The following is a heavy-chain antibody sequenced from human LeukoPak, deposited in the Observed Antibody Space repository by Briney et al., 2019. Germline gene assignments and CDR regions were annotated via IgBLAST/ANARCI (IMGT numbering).Heavy chain of an antibody. Sequence: PGGSLRLSCAASGFTFSSYEMNWVRQAPGKGLEWVSYISSSGSTIYYADCVKGRFTISRDNAKNSLYLQMNSLRAEDMAVYYCARDRGSGWYVDYWGQGTLVTVSS. J-gene: IGHJ4*02. CDR2: ISSSGSTI. V-gene: IGHV3-48*03. CDR3: ARDRGSGWYVDY. D-gene: IGHD6-19*01. CDR1: GFTFSSYE.